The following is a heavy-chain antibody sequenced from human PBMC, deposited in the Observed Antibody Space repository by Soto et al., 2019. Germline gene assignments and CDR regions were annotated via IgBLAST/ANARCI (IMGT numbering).Heavy chain of an antibody. CDR3: AREVVEPAAMGNHYYYMDV. CDR2: VYYSGNT. V-gene: IGHV4-59*12. D-gene: IGHD2-2*01. J-gene: IGHJ6*03. Sequence: PSETLSLTCTVSGGSISPYYWSWIRQPPGKGLEWIGYVYYSGNTNYNPSLESRVTISVDTSRNRFSLNLTSVTAADTAVYYCAREVVEPAAMGNHYYYMDVWGKGTTVTVSS. CDR1: GGSISPYY.